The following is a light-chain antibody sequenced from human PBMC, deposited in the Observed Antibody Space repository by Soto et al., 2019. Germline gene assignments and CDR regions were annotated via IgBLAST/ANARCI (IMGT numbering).Light chain of an antibody. CDR1: TSNIGSNA. CDR2: SDD. V-gene: IGLV1-44*01. CDR3: AAWDDGLNGYV. Sequence: QSVLTQPPSASGTPGQGVTISCSGSTSNIGSNAVNWYHQYPGTAPKLLIYSDDQRPSDVPDRFSASKSGTSASLAISGLHSEDEADYYCAAWDDGLNGYVFGTATKLTVL. J-gene: IGLJ1*01.